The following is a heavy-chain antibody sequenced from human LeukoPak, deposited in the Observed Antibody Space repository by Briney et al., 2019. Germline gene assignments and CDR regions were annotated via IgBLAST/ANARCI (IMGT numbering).Heavy chain of an antibody. CDR1: GYTFTSYG. CDR2: TSAYNGNT. J-gene: IGHJ2*01. CDR3: ARASYLQNTYYDILSDWYFDL. V-gene: IGHV1-18*01. D-gene: IGHD3-9*01. Sequence: ASVKVSCKASGYTFTSYGISWVRQAPGKGLEWMGWTSAYNGNTNYAQKLQGRVTMTTDTSTSTAYMELRSLRSDDTAVYYCARASYLQNTYYDILSDWYFDLWGRGTLVTVSS.